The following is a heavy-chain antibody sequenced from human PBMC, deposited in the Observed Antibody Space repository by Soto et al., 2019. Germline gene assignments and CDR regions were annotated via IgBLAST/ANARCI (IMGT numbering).Heavy chain of an antibody. V-gene: IGHV1-18*01. CDR2: ISPYNDDT. J-gene: IGHJ6*02. CDR1: GYTFTSYG. D-gene: IGHD3-22*01. CDR3: ARGGYYDSSGSRNYHYYGMDV. Sequence: QAQLVQSGVEVKKPGASVKVSCKASGYTFTSYGINWVRQAPGQGLEWLGWISPYNDDTKYAQKLQGRVIMTTDTSSRTAYMALRSLSSDDTAVYFCARGGYYDSSGSRNYHYYGMDVWGQGTTVTVSS.